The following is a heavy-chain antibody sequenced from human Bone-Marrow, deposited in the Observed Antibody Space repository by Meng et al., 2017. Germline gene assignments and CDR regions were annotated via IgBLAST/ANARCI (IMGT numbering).Heavy chain of an antibody. V-gene: IGHV1-2*02. CDR1: GYTFTSYG. Sequence: ASVKVSCKASGYTFTSYGISWVRQAPGQGLEWMGWINPNSGGTNYAQKFQGRVTMTRDTSISTAYMELSRLRSDDTAVYYCARAPVSFYYDSSGYFYWGQGTLVTVSS. D-gene: IGHD3-22*01. J-gene: IGHJ4*02. CDR3: ARAPVSFYYDSSGYFY. CDR2: INPNSGGT.